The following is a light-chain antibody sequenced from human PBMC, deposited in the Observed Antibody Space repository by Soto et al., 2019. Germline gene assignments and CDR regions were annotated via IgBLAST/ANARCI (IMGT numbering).Light chain of an antibody. CDR2: DAS. CDR1: QSVSRY. V-gene: IGKV3-11*01. CDR3: QQRSNWPVGIT. Sequence: EIVLTQSPATLSLSPGERATLSCRASQSVSRYLAWYQQKPGQAPRLLIYDASNRATGIPARFSGSGSGTDFTLTISSLEPEDFAVYYCQQRSNWPVGITFGQGTRLEIK. J-gene: IGKJ5*01.